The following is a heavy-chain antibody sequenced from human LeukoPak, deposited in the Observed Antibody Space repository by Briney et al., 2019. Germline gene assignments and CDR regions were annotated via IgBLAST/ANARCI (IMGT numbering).Heavy chain of an antibody. V-gene: IGHV3-33*01. CDR2: IWYDGSNK. CDR1: GFTFSSYG. Sequence: GGSLRLSCAASGFTFSSYGMHWVRQAPGKGLEWVAVIWYDGSNKYYADSVKGRFTISRDNSKNTLYLQMNSLRAEDTAVYYCARVPGAVAGHDAFDIWGQGTMVTVSS. D-gene: IGHD6-19*01. J-gene: IGHJ3*02. CDR3: ARVPGAVAGHDAFDI.